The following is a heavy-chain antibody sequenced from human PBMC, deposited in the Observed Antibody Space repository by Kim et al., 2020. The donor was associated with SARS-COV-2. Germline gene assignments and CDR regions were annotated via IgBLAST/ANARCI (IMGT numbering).Heavy chain of an antibody. V-gene: IGHV3-7*03. J-gene: IGHJ4*02. CDR3: ARTRRYSGSYHNFDY. CDR1: GFTFSSYW. Sequence: GGSLRLSCAASGFTFSSYWMSWVRQAPGKGLEWVANIKQDGSEKYYVDSVKGRFTISRDNAKNSLYLQMNSLRAEDTAVYYCARTRRYSGSYHNFDYWGQGTLVTVSS. CDR2: IKQDGSEK. D-gene: IGHD1-26*01.